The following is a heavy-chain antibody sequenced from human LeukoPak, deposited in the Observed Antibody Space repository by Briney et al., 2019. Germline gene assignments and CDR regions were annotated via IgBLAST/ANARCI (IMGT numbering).Heavy chain of an antibody. D-gene: IGHD3-10*01. J-gene: IGHJ5*02. V-gene: IGHV4-59*11. Sequence: HSATLSLTCTVSGGSISSHYWSWIRQPPGKGLEWIGYIYYSGSTNYNPSLKSRVTISVDTSKNQFSLKLSSVTAADTAVYYCARSTITMVRGILGFDPWGQGTLVTVSS. CDR1: GGSISSHY. CDR3: ARSTITMVRGILGFDP. CDR2: IYYSGST.